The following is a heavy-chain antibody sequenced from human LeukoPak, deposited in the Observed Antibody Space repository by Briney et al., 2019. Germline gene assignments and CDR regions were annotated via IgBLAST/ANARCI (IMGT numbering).Heavy chain of an antibody. Sequence: GGSLRLSCAASGFTFSSYGMHWVRQAPGKGLEWVAVIPYDGSNKYYADSVKGRFTISRDNSKNTLYLQVNSLRAEDTAVYYCARDSPSYYYGSGSYRNGYYFDYWGQGTLVTVSS. CDR3: ARDSPSYYYGSGSYRNGYYFDY. V-gene: IGHV3-30*03. CDR2: IPYDGSNK. CDR1: GFTFSSYG. J-gene: IGHJ4*02. D-gene: IGHD3-10*01.